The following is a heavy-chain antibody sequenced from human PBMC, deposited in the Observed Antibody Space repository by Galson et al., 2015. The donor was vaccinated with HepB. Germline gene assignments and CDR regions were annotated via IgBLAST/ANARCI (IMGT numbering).Heavy chain of an antibody. Sequence: SLRLSCAASGFTFSSYGMHWVRQAPGKGLEWVAVISYDGSNKYYADSVKGRFTISRDNSKNTLYLQMNSLRAEDTAVYYCAKDLYSGYDYGEFDPWGQGTLVTVSS. CDR3: AKDLYSGYDYGEFDP. V-gene: IGHV3-30*18. J-gene: IGHJ5*02. CDR1: GFTFSSYG. CDR2: ISYDGSNK. D-gene: IGHD5-12*01.